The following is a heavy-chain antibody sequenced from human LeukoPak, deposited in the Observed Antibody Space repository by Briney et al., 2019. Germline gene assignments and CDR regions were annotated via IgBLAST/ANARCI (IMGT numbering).Heavy chain of an antibody. CDR3: ARDEESYDILTGPPGY. CDR1: GFTFSSYG. Sequence: PGGSLRLSCAASGFTFSSYGMHWVRQAPGKGLEWVAVIWYDGSNKYYGDSVKGRFTISRDNSKKTLYLQMNSLRVEDTAVYYCARDEESYDILTGPPGYWGQGTLVTVSS. V-gene: IGHV3-33*01. J-gene: IGHJ4*02. CDR2: IWYDGSNK. D-gene: IGHD3-9*01.